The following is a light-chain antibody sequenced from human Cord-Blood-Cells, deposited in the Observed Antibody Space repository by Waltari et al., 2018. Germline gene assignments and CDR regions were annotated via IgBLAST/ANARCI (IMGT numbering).Light chain of an antibody. CDR1: HGIRSY. CDR2: AAS. J-gene: IGKJ2*01. Sequence: VIWITQSPSLLSASTGDRVTISCRKSHGIRSYFAWYQQKPGKAPELLIYAASTLQSGIPSMFSGSGSGKDFILTISCLQSEDFATYYCQQYYSFPYTFGQGTKLEIK. CDR3: QQYYSFPYT. V-gene: IGKV1D-8*01.